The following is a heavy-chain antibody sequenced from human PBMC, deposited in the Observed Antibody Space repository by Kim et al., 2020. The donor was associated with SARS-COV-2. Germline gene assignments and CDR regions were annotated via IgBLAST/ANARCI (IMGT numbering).Heavy chain of an antibody. Sequence: KCRLNISRDNSKNTLYLQMNRLRPEDTAVYYCAKSGTTMVRLFYYYGMDVWGQGTTVIVSS. D-gene: IGHD3-10*01. J-gene: IGHJ6*02. CDR3: AKSGTTMVRLFYYYGMDV. V-gene: IGHV3-30*02.